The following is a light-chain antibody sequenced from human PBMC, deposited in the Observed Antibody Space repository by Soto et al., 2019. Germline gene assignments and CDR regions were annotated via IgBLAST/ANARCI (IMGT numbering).Light chain of an antibody. J-gene: IGKJ4*01. Sequence: EIVLKQSPGTLSLSPGEGATLSCRASQSVSSSYLAWYQQKPGQAPRLXIYGASIRATGIPDRLSGSGSGTDFTLTISRLEPEDFAVYYCQQYGSSPLTFGGGTKVDIK. CDR2: GAS. V-gene: IGKV3-20*01. CDR1: QSVSSSY. CDR3: QQYGSSPLT.